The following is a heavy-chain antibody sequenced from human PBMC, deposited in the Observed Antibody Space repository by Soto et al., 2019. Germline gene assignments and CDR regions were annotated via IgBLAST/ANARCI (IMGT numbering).Heavy chain of an antibody. CDR3: APRRVRTGTKGWFDP. J-gene: IGHJ5*02. Sequence: QITLKESGPTLVKPTQTLTLTCTFSGFSLTTSGVGVGWIRQPPGKALEWLALIYWDDDKRYSPSLKSRVTTPNHPSKNQALLTITNMHPVDTATYYCAPRRVRTGTKGWFDPCGQGTLVTVSS. V-gene: IGHV2-5*02. D-gene: IGHD1-7*01. CDR1: GFSLTTSGVG. CDR2: IYWDDDK.